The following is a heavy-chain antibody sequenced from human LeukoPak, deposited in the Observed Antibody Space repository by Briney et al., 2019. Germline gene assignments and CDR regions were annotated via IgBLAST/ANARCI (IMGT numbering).Heavy chain of an antibody. V-gene: IGHV4-34*01. CDR3: ARGSGWYGYYYYYMDV. D-gene: IGHD6-19*01. Sequence: PSETLSLTCTVSGGSISSYYGSWIRQPPGKGLEWIGEINHSGSTNYNPSLKSRVTISVDTSKNQFSLKLSSVTAADTAVYYCARGSGWYGYYYYYMDVWGKGTTVTVSS. CDR2: INHSGST. J-gene: IGHJ6*03. CDR1: GGSISSYY.